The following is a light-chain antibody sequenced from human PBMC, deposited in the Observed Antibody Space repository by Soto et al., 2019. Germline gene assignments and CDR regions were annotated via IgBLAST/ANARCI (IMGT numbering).Light chain of an antibody. CDR2: AAS. CDR1: QGISSY. J-gene: IGKJ3*01. Sequence: DIQLTQSPSFLSASVGDRVTITCRASQGISSYLAWYQLKPGTAPKLLIYAASTLQSGVPSSFSGSGSGTEFALTINSLQHEDFATYFCQQLNDYPFTFGPGTKVEIK. CDR3: QQLNDYPFT. V-gene: IGKV1-9*01.